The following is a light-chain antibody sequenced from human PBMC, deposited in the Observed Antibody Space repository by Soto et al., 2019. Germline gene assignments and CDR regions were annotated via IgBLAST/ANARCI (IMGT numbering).Light chain of an antibody. CDR2: ANT. J-gene: IGLJ3*02. Sequence: QPVLTQPPSASGTPGQRVTISCSGSTSNIGANYDVHWYQVLPGTAPKLLIYANTNRPSGVPDRFSGSKSGTSASLAITGLQAEDEADYYCQSYDNSLSGPVVFGGGTQLTVL. CDR1: TSNIGANYD. CDR3: QSYDNSLSGPVV. V-gene: IGLV1-40*01.